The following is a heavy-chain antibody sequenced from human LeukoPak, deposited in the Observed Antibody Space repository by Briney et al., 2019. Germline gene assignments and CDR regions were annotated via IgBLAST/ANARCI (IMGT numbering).Heavy chain of an antibody. CDR2: INPNSGGT. D-gene: IGHD1-14*01. J-gene: IGHJ4*02. V-gene: IGHV1-2*02. Sequence: ASVKVSCKASGYTFTGYYMHWVRQAPGQGLEWMGWINPNSGGTNYAQKLQGRVTMTTDTSTSTAYMELRSLRSDDTAVYYCARGAPETIEYYFDYWGQGTLVTVSS. CDR3: ARGAPETIEYYFDY. CDR1: GYTFTGYY.